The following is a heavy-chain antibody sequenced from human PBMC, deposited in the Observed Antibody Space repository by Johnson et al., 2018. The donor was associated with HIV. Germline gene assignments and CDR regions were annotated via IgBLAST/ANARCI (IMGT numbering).Heavy chain of an antibody. Sequence: MQLVESGGGVVQPGRSLRLSCAASGFAFSTYWMHWVRRVPGKGLVWVSGINWNGGSTGYADSMKGRFTISRDNAKNSLYLQMNSLRAEDTALYYCARLMAARTLDDAFDLWGQGTMVTVSS. D-gene: IGHD6-13*01. J-gene: IGHJ3*01. V-gene: IGHV3-20*04. CDR2: INWNGGST. CDR1: GFAFSTYW. CDR3: ARLMAARTLDDAFDL.